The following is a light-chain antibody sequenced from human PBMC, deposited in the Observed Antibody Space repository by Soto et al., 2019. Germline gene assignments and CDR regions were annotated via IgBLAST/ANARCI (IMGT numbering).Light chain of an antibody. CDR3: QQYGSSPLT. V-gene: IGKV3-20*01. CDR1: QSVSNNY. J-gene: IGKJ3*01. Sequence: EIVLTQSPGTLSLSPGERGTLSCRASQSVSNNYLAWYQQKPGQAPRLLIYGAYTRATGITDRFSGSGSGTDFPLTISRLEPEDFAVYYCQQYGSSPLTFGPGTKVDIK. CDR2: GAY.